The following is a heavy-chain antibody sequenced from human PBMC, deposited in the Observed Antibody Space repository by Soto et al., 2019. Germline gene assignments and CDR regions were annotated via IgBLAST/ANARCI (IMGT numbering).Heavy chain of an antibody. Sequence: SETLCVTCTFSVGSISGYYWSWIRQSPGKGLEYIGYIYYRGSTNYNPSLKSRVTMSVDTSRNQFSLKVNSVTAADTAVYYCARQQLLPFYYALDVWGQGTPVTVSS. CDR1: VGSISGYY. V-gene: IGHV4-59*01. D-gene: IGHD6-13*01. J-gene: IGHJ6*01. CDR3: ARQQLLPFYYALDV. CDR2: IYYRGST.